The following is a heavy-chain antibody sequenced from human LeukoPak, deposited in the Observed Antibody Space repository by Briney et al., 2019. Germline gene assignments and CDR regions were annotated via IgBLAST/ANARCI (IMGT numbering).Heavy chain of an antibody. CDR2: ISAYNGNT. D-gene: IGHD3-10*01. CDR1: GYTFTSYG. CDR3: ARDGITSIQLLRFGEDGWFDP. Sequence: ASVKVSCKASGYTFTSYGISWVRQAPGQGLEWMGWISAYNGNTNYAQKLQGRVTITRDTSASTAYMELSSLRSEDTAVYYCARDGITSIQLLRFGEDGWFDPWGQGTLVTVSS. J-gene: IGHJ5*02. V-gene: IGHV1-18*01.